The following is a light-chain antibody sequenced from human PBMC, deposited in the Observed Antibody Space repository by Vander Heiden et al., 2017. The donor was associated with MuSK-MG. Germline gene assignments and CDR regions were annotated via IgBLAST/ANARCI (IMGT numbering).Light chain of an antibody. CDR1: GNDIGGYNF. Sequence: QSALTQPASVSGSPGQSITISCTGTGNDIGGYNFVSWYQQHPNGAPKLILYDVATWPSGVAHRFSGSKSGNTASLTISGLQAEDEADYYCSSYTSFSTVIFGGGTRLTVL. V-gene: IGLV2-14*03. J-gene: IGLJ2*01. CDR2: DVA. CDR3: SSYTSFSTVI.